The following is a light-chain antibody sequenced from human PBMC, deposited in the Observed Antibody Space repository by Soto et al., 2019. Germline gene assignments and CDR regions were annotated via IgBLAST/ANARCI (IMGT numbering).Light chain of an antibody. V-gene: IGKV3-20*01. CDR1: QSVSSSY. J-gene: IGKJ1*01. Sequence: EIVLTQSPGTLSLSPGERATLSCRASQSVSSSYLAWYQQKPGQAPRLLINGASSRATGIPDRFSGSGPGTDFTLTISRLEPEDFAVYYCQQYGSSPRAFGQGTKVDIK. CDR3: QQYGSSPRA. CDR2: GAS.